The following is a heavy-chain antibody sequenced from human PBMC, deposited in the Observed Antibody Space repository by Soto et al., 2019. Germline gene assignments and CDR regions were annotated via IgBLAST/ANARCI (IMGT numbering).Heavy chain of an antibody. J-gene: IGHJ4*02. CDR1: GFTFGNAW. Sequence: GGSQRLSSTASGFTFGNAWMNWVRQAPGKGLEWVGRIKSKAKNDTTAYAASVKGRFTISRDNSKNTLYLQMNSLRAEDTAVYYCAKDRSYYDSSGSYSPPYWGQGTLVTVSS. CDR2: IKSKAKNDTT. CDR3: AKDRSYYDSSGSYSPPY. V-gene: IGHV3-15*01. D-gene: IGHD3-22*01.